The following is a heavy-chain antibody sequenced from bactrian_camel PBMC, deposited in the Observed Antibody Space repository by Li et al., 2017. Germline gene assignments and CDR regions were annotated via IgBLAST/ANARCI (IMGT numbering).Heavy chain of an antibody. V-gene: IGHV3S10*01. CDR3: AAQQMYGLICRLSSTFPH. J-gene: IGHJ4*01. CDR2: VHPDGEI. Sequence: DVQLVESGGGSVQAGGSLRLSCQASGLTPSTYDMSWFRQAPGKEREGVAHVHPDGEIIYATSVKGRFTVAKDNAKNTLYLQMNSLKPEDTGMYYCAAQQMYGLICRLSSTFPHWGQGTQVTVS. D-gene: IGHD6*01. CDR1: GLTPSTYD.